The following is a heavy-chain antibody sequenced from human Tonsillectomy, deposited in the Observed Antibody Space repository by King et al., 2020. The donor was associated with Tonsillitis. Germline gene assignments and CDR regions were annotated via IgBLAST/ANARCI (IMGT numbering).Heavy chain of an antibody. CDR3: AKTYFASWSGYSWFDY. V-gene: IGHV4-4*07. CDR2: IYSSGST. Sequence: VQLQESGPGLVKPSETLSLTCTVSGGSISRYYWSWIRQPAGKGLEWIGRIYSSGSTNYSPSLKSRVTMSVDTSKNQFSLKLSSVTAADTAVYYCAKTYFASWSGYSWFDYWGQGTLVTVSS. J-gene: IGHJ4*02. D-gene: IGHD3-3*01. CDR1: GGSISRYY.